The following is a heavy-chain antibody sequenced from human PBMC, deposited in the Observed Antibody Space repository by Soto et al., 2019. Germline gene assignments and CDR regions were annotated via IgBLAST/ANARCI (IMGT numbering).Heavy chain of an antibody. CDR3: TREYISAVGLVDP. V-gene: IGHV1-2*02. CDR2: VNPNNGGT. D-gene: IGHD6-13*01. J-gene: IGHJ5*02. CDR1: GYTFTGYY. Sequence: VASVKVSCKASGYTFTGYYIHWVRQAPGQGLEWMGWVNPNNGGTNYAQKFQDRVTMTSDTSISTVYMELSRLRYDDTAVYYCTREYISAVGLVDPWGQGTLVTVSS.